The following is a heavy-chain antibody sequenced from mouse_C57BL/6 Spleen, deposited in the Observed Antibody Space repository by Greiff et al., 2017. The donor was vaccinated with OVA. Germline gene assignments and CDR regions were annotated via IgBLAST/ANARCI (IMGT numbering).Heavy chain of an antibody. D-gene: IGHD2-5*01. CDR3: AREDYYSNTVAY. CDR1: GYAFSSSW. CDR2: IYPGDGDT. V-gene: IGHV1-82*01. Sequence: VQLQQSGPELVKPGASVKISCKASGYAFSSSWMNWVKQRPGKGLEWIGRIYPGDGDTNYNGKFKGKATLTADKSSSTAYMQLSSLTSEDSAVYFCAREDYYSNTVAYWGQGTLVTVSA. J-gene: IGHJ3*01.